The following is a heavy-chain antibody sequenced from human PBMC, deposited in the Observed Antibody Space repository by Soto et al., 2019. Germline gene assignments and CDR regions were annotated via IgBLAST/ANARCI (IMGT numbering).Heavy chain of an antibody. V-gene: IGHV4-30-2*01. Sequence: SETLSLTCTVPGGSISNAAYSWSWIRQPPGKGLEWIGYIYPSGMPFYNPSLRSRVTISIDRSNDQFSLNLKSVTAADTAVYYCARERGGYGLFDSWGQGTLVTVSS. CDR1: GGSISNAAYS. D-gene: IGHD5-18*01. J-gene: IGHJ4*02. CDR2: IYPSGMP. CDR3: ARERGGYGLFDS.